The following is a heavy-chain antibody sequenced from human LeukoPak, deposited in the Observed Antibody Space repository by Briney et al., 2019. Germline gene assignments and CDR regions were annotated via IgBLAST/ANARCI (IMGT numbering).Heavy chain of an antibody. Sequence: GGSLRLSCAASGFTFSSYSMNWVRQAPGRGLEWVSSISSSSSYIYYADSVKGRFTISRDNAKNSLCLQMNSLRAEDTAVYYCARDQYYYDSSGYYYLDYYYYGMDVWGQGTTVTVSS. D-gene: IGHD3-22*01. CDR2: ISSSSSYI. V-gene: IGHV3-21*01. CDR1: GFTFSSYS. CDR3: ARDQYYYDSSGYYYLDYYYYGMDV. J-gene: IGHJ6*02.